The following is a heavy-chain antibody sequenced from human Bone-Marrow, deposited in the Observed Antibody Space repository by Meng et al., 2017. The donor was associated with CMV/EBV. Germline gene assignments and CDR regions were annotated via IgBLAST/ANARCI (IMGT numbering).Heavy chain of an antibody. D-gene: IGHD3-22*01. Sequence: GGSLRLSCAASGFTFSSYWMHWVRQAPGKGLVWVSRINSDGSSTSYADSVKGRFTISRDNAKNTLYLQMNSLRAEDTAVYYCARDKTHRSNYYDSSGIVWGQGALVTVSS. CDR2: INSDGSST. CDR1: GFTFSSYW. J-gene: IGHJ4*02. V-gene: IGHV3-74*01. CDR3: ARDKTHRSNYYDSSGIV.